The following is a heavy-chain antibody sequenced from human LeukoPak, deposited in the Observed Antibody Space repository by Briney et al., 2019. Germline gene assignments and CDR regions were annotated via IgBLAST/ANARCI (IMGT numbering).Heavy chain of an antibody. CDR1: GYTFTSYY. CDR2: INPSGGST. J-gene: IGHJ3*02. Sequence: GASVKVSCKASGYTFTSYYMHWVRQAPGQGLEWMGIINPSGGSTSYAQKFQGRVTMTRDMSTSTVYMELSSLRSEDTAVYYCARTFRGAQSDDAFDIWGQGTMATVSS. CDR3: ARTFRGAQSDDAFDI. V-gene: IGHV1-46*01. D-gene: IGHD3-16*01.